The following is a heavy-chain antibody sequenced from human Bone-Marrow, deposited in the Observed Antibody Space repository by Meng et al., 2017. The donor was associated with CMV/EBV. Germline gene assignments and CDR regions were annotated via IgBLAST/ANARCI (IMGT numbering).Heavy chain of an antibody. CDR3: ARGITMIVVGP. J-gene: IGHJ4*02. Sequence: CTVSGGSISSGDYYWSWIRQPPGKGLEWIGYIYYSGSTYYNPSLKSRVTISVDTSKNQFSLKLSSVTAADTAVYYCARGITMIVVGPWGQGTLVTVSS. D-gene: IGHD3-22*01. V-gene: IGHV4-30-4*01. CDR2: IYYSGST. CDR1: GGSISSGDYY.